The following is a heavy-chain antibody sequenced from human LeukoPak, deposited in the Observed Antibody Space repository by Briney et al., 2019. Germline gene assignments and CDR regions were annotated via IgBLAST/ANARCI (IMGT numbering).Heavy chain of an antibody. J-gene: IGHJ5*02. V-gene: IGHV4-34*01. Sequence: SETLSLTCAVYGGSFSGYYWSWIRQPPGKGLEWIGEINHSGSTNYNPSLKSRVTISVDTSKNQFSLKLSSVTAADTAVYYCARVARITMVRGVIGFRNWFDPWGQGTLVTVSS. CDR2: INHSGST. CDR1: GGSFSGYY. D-gene: IGHD3-10*01. CDR3: ARVARITMVRGVIGFRNWFDP.